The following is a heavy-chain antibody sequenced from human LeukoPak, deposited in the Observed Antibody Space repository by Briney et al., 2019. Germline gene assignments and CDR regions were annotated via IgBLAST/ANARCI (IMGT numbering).Heavy chain of an antibody. CDR1: GFNFSSFG. J-gene: IGHJ3*02. Sequence: GGSLRLSCAASGFNFSSFGVNWVRQGPGKGLEWVSGISFIISTWSADSVKGRFTISRDNSKNTVYLQMNSLRDDDTAVYYCAKGTSSLNYDAFDIWGQGTLVAVSS. V-gene: IGHV3-23*01. D-gene: IGHD4-11*01. CDR2: ISFIIST. CDR3: AKGTSSLNYDAFDI.